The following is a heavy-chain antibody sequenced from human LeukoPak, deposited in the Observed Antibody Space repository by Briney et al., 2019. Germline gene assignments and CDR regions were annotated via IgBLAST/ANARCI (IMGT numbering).Heavy chain of an antibody. D-gene: IGHD1-26*01. CDR3: ARGLEIVGATTNWFDP. CDR1: GYTFTGYY. J-gene: IGHJ5*02. CDR2: INPNSGGT. Sequence: GASVTVSCKASGYTFTGYYMHWVRQAPGQGLEWMGWINPNSGGTNYAQKFQGRVTMTRDTSISTAYMELSRLRSDDTAVYYCARGLEIVGATTNWFDPWGQGTLVTVSS. V-gene: IGHV1-2*02.